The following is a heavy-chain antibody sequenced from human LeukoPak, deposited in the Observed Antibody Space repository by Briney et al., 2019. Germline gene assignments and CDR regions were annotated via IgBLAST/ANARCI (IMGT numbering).Heavy chain of an antibody. Sequence: SETLSLTCTLFGGSISTYYWSWIRQPPGKGLEWIGYIYHSGSTNYNPSLKSRVTISVDTSKNQFSLKLSSVTAADTAVYYCARGGGYASPIGYWGQGALVTVSS. CDR1: GGSISTYY. J-gene: IGHJ4*02. CDR3: ARGGGYASPIGY. CDR2: IYHSGST. V-gene: IGHV4-59*01. D-gene: IGHD5-12*01.